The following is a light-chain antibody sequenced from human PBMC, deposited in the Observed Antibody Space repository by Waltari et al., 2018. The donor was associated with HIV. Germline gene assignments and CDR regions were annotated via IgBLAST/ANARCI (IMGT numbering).Light chain of an antibody. Sequence: QSVLTQSPSASGTPGQRVTISCSGGRSNIGSNGVDWYQQFPGTAPKLLIYSNNQRPSGVPDRFSGSKSGTSASLAISGLQSEDEATYYCATLDDSLNGPIFGGGTRLTVL. V-gene: IGLV1-44*01. CDR2: SNN. J-gene: IGLJ2*01. CDR3: ATLDDSLNGPI. CDR1: RSNIGSNG.